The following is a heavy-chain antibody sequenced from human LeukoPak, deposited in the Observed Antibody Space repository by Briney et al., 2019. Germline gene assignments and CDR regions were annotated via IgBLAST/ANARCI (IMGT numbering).Heavy chain of an antibody. CDR1: GGSISSGGYY. CDR2: IYYSGST. J-gene: IGHJ5*02. CDR3: ARAINSSGYYYARKVYNWFDP. V-gene: IGHV4-31*03. Sequence: SETLSLTCTVPGGSISSGGYYWSWIRQHPGKGLEWIGYIYYSGSTYYNPSLKSRVTISVDTSKNQFSLKLNSVTAADTAVYYCARAINSSGYYYARKVYNWFDPWGQGTLVTVSS. D-gene: IGHD3-22*01.